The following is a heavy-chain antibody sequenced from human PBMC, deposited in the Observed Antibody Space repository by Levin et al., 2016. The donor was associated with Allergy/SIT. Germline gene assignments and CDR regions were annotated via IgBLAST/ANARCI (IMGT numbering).Heavy chain of an antibody. D-gene: IGHD3-9*01. J-gene: IGHJ4*02. CDR1: GGSISSSSYY. V-gene: IGHV4-39*01. Sequence: GSLRLSCTVSGGSISSSSYYWGWIRQPPGKGLEWIGSIYYSGSTYYNPSLKSRVTISVDTSKNQFSLKLSSVTAADTAVYYCARHYDILTDLDYWGQGTLVTVSS. CDR3: ARHYDILTDLDY. CDR2: IYYSGST.